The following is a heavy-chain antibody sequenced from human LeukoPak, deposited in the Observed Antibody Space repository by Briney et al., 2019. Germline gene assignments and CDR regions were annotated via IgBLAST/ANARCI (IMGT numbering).Heavy chain of an antibody. CDR3: ARHVRSVVVPAAILDAFDI. J-gene: IGHJ3*02. D-gene: IGHD2-2*02. Sequence: SETLSLTCTVSGGSISSSSYYWGWIRQPPGKGLERIGSIYYSGSTYYNPSLKSRVTISVDASKNQFSLKLSSVTAADTAVYYCARHVRSVVVPAAILDAFDIWGQGTMVTVSS. CDR2: IYYSGST. CDR1: GGSISSSSYY. V-gene: IGHV4-39*01.